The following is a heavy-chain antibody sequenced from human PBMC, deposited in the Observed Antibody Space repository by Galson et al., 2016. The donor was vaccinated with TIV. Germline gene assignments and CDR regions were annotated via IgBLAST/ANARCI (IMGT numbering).Heavy chain of an antibody. CDR2: IYPGDSET. CDR1: GYTFTTYW. V-gene: IGHV5-51*03. J-gene: IGHJ4*02. CDR3: ARRSTELGLDY. D-gene: IGHD2/OR15-2a*01. Sequence: QSGAEVKKPGESLKISCKASGYTFTTYWIGWVRQMPGKGLEWMGIIYPGDSETKYSPSFEGQVTISADKSHNTAYLHWSSLKASDTAIYYCARRSTELGLDYWGQGVLVTVSS.